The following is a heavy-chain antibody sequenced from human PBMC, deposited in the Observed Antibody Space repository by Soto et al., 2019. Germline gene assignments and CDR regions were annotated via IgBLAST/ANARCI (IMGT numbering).Heavy chain of an antibody. CDR2: ISSSGSTI. CDR1: GFTFSSYE. CDR3: AREGGYYGMDV. Sequence: LRLSCAASGFTFSSYEMNWVRQAPGKGLEWVSYISSSGSTIYYADSVKGRFTISRDNAKNSLYLQMNSLRAEDTAVYYCAREGGYYGMDVWGQGTTVTVSS. D-gene: IGHD3-16*01. V-gene: IGHV3-48*03. J-gene: IGHJ6*02.